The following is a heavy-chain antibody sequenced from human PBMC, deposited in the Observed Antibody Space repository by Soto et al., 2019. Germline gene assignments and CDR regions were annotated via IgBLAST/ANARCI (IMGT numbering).Heavy chain of an antibody. CDR1: GFTFSSYA. CDR3: ARDFRLWFGELLFDY. CDR2: ISYDGSNK. V-gene: IGHV3-30-3*01. D-gene: IGHD3-10*01. Sequence: GGSLRLSCAASGFTFSSYAMHWVRQAPGKGLEGVAVISYDGSNKYYADSVKGRFTISRDNSKNTLYLQMNSMRAEDTAVYYCARDFRLWFGELLFDYWGQGTLVTVSS. J-gene: IGHJ4*02.